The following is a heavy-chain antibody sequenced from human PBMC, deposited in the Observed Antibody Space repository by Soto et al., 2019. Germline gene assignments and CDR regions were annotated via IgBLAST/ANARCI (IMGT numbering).Heavy chain of an antibody. CDR1: GFTFSSYW. CDR3: ARVPTGKYGVWKN. Sequence: GGSLRLSCAASGFTFSSYWMHWVRQAPGKGLVWVSRINPGGSITTYADSVKGRFTISRDNAKNTLYLQMNSLRGDDTAVYYCARVPTGKYGVWKNWGQGTLVTVSS. CDR2: INPGGSIT. D-gene: IGHD2-8*01. J-gene: IGHJ4*02. V-gene: IGHV3-74*01.